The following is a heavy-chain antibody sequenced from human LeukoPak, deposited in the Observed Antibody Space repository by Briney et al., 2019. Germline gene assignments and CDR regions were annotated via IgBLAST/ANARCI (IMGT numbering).Heavy chain of an antibody. CDR3: ARDFPGIALAGTFDY. Sequence: ASVKVSCKASGYTFTSYGISWVRQAPGQGLEWMGWISAYNGDTNYAQNLQGRVTITTDTSTNTAYMELRSLGSDDTAVYYWARDFPGIALAGTFDYWGQGTLVTVSS. V-gene: IGHV1-18*01. J-gene: IGHJ4*02. CDR2: ISAYNGDT. D-gene: IGHD6-19*01. CDR1: GYTFTSYG.